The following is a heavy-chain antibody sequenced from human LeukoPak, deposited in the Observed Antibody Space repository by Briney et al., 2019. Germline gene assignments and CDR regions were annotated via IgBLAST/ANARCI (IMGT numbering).Heavy chain of an antibody. CDR1: GASISSYY. V-gene: IGHV4-59*01. CDR3: ASLTTAEAFDI. J-gene: IGHJ3*02. CDR2: IYDSGST. Sequence: TASETLSLTCTVSGASISSYYWSWIRQPPGKGLEWIGYIYDSGSTNYNPSLKSRVTISVDTSKNQFSLKLSSVTAADTAVYYCASLTTAEAFDIWGQGTMVTVSS. D-gene: IGHD3-22*01.